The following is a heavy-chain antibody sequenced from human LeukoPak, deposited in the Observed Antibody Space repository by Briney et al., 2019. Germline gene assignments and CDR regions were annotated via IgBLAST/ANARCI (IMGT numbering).Heavy chain of an antibody. J-gene: IGHJ5*02. D-gene: IGHD3-10*01. V-gene: IGHV4-59*01. CDR2: IHYSGTT. CDR3: ARDREINWFDP. Sequence: SETLSLTCTVSGDSISGYYWSWIRQPPGMGLECIGYIHYSGTTRYNPSLNSRVTMAVDTSKNQISLKLSSVTAADTAVYYCARDREINWFDPWGQGTLVTVSS. CDR1: GDSISGYY.